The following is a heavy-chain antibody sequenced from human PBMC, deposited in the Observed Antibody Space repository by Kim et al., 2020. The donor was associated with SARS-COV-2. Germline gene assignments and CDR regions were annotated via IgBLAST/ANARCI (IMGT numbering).Heavy chain of an antibody. CDR2: IRSKANSYAT. CDR3: TSVPATYLAFWDDFDI. CDR1: GFTFSGSA. Sequence: GGSLRLSWAASGFTFSGSAIHWVRQASGKGLEWVGRIRSKANSYATAYAASVRGRFSISRDNSKNTAYLQMNNLKTEDTAVYYCTSVPATYLAFWDDFDIWGRGTMVTVSS. D-gene: IGHD3-3*02. J-gene: IGHJ3*02. V-gene: IGHV3-73*01.